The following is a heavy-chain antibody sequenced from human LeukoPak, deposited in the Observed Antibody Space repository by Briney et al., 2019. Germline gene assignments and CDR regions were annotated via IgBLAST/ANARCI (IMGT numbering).Heavy chain of an antibody. CDR3: ANGGAYFDY. D-gene: IGHD3-10*01. J-gene: IGHJ4*02. CDR1: GFTFSSYG. CDR2: ISYDGSNK. Sequence: GGSLRLSCAASGFTFSSYGMHWVRQAPGKGLEWVAVISYDGSNKHYGDSVKGRFTISRDNSKNTLFLQMNSLRPEDTALYYCANGGAYFDYWGQGTLATVSS. V-gene: IGHV3-30*18.